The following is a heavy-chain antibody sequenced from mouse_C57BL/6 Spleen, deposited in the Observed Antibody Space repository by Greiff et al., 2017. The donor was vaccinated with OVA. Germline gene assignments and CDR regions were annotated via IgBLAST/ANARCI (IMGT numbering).Heavy chain of an antibody. Sequence: VHVKQSGPELVKPGASVKIPCKASGYTFTDYNMDWVKQSHGKSLEWIGDINPNNGGTIYNQKFKGKATLTVDKSSSTAYMELRSLTSEDTAVYYCARNLFPYAMDYWGQGTSVTVSS. CDR1: GYTFTDYN. D-gene: IGHD1-1*01. J-gene: IGHJ4*01. CDR3: ARNLFPYAMDY. V-gene: IGHV1-18*01. CDR2: INPNNGGT.